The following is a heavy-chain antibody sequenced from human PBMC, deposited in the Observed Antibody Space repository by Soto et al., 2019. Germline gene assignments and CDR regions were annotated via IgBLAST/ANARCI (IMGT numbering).Heavy chain of an antibody. CDR1: GFNFNAYY. Sequence: QLQLVESGGGVVQPGRSLRLSCAASGFNFNAYYIHWVRQAPGKGLEWVSVISYDGNYKRYGDSVKGRFTISRDNSRKTVSLLMDSLRSEDTAMYYCAVLPTVTTSSDYWGQGTLVTVSS. CDR3: AVLPTVTTSSDY. V-gene: IGHV3-30*03. J-gene: IGHJ4*02. D-gene: IGHD4-17*01. CDR2: ISYDGNYK.